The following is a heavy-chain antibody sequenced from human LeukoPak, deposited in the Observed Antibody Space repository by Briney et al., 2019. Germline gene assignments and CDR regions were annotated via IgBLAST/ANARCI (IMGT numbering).Heavy chain of an antibody. J-gene: IGHJ4*02. CDR2: INPNSGGT. V-gene: IGHV1-2*02. CDR1: AYSFTGCY. CDR3: ARGPSIRRYYDSSGYPRAIFDY. Sequence: ASVTLTCTSSAYSFTGCYMHLVRLPPGQGLEWMGWINPNSGGTNYEQKFQGRVTMTRDTSISTAYMELSRLRSDDTAVYYCARGPSIRRYYDSSGYPRAIFDYWGQGTLVTVSS. D-gene: IGHD3-22*01.